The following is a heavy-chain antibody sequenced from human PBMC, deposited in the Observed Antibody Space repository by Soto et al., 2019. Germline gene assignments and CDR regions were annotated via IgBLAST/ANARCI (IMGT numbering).Heavy chain of an antibody. J-gene: IGHJ4*02. D-gene: IGHD3-22*01. CDR3: VGGYYFGDY. CDR2: ISSDGSNK. CDR1: GFTFSSYG. Sequence: QVQLVESGGGVVQPGRSLRLSCADSGFTFSSYGMHWVRQAPGKGLEWVAVISSDGSNKYYADSVKGRFTISRDNSKNTLYMQMNSLRAEDTAVYYCVGGYYFGDYWGQATLVNVYS. V-gene: IGHV3-30*03.